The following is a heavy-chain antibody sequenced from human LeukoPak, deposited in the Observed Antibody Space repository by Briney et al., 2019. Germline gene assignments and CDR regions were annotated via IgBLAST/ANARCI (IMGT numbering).Heavy chain of an antibody. CDR2: IIPILGIA. Sequence: SVKVSCKASGGTFSSYAISWVRQAPGQGLEWMGRIIPILGIANYAQKFQGRVTITADKSTSTAYMELSSLRSEDTAVYYCARGAYDSSGALDYWGQGTLVTVSS. D-gene: IGHD3-22*01. V-gene: IGHV1-69*04. CDR3: ARGAYDSSGALDY. J-gene: IGHJ4*02. CDR1: GGTFSSYA.